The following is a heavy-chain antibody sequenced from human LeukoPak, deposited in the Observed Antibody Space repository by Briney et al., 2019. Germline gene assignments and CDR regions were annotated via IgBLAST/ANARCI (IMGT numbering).Heavy chain of an antibody. V-gene: IGHV5-51*01. Sequence: GESLKISCKVSGYSFTSDGIGWVRQMPGKGLEWMGIIYPGDSGPTYSPSFQGQVTISVDKSINTAYLQWSSLQASDTAMYYCGMSGDRVTLHDDVFDVWGQGTMVTVST. D-gene: IGHD1-26*01. CDR1: GYSFTSDG. CDR3: GMSGDRVTLHDDVFDV. CDR2: IYPGDSGP. J-gene: IGHJ3*01.